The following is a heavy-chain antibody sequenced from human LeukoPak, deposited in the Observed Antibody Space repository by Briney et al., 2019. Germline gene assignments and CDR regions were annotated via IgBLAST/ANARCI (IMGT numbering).Heavy chain of an antibody. CDR3: ASGRRLGY. D-gene: IGHD6-25*01. V-gene: IGHV3-7*01. CDR2: IKEDGSEK. J-gene: IGHJ4*02. CDR1: GFTFSNYW. Sequence: GGSLRLSCAASGFTFSNYWMSWVRRASGKGLEWVANIKEDGSEKYYVDSVKGRFTISRDNAKNSLYLQMNSLRAEDTAIYYCASGRRLGYWGQGTLVTVSS.